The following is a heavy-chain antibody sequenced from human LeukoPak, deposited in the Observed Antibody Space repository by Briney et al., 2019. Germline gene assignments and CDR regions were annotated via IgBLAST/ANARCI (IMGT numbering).Heavy chain of an antibody. V-gene: IGHV3-23*01. J-gene: IGHJ3*02. CDR2: ISGITTNT. D-gene: IGHD1-26*01. Sequence: GGPLRLSYAASGFTFSNYAMSWVRQAPGKGLEWVSLISGITTNTYYADSVKGRFTISRDNSKNTLDLQMNSLRAEDTAGYYCAKHLLVGGTRGAYAFDIWGRGTMVTVSS. CDR1: GFTFSNYA. CDR3: AKHLLVGGTRGAYAFDI.